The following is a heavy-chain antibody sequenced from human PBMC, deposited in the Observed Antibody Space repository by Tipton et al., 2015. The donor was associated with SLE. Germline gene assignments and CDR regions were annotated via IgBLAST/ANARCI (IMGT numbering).Heavy chain of an antibody. V-gene: IGHV4-31*02. Sequence: LRLSCTVSGGSISSGGYYWSWIRQHPGKGLEWIGYIYYSGSTYYNPSLKSRVTISIDTSKNQFSLKLSSVTAADTAVYYRARKRLPDLDFDLWGRGTLVTVSS. D-gene: IGHD3-16*01. CDR3: ARKRLPDLDFDL. J-gene: IGHJ2*01. CDR2: IYYSGST. CDR1: GGSISSGGYY.